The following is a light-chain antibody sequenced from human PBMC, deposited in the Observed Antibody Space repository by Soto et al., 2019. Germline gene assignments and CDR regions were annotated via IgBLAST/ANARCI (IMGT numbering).Light chain of an antibody. CDR2: ASS. V-gene: IGKV1-39*01. CDR1: QSINNY. Sequence: DVQISQSPSSLSASVGDRFTITCRTRQSINNYLNWYQQKPGEAPKLLIYASSTLHSGVSSRFSGSGSGTDFTLTISSLQPEDFATYYCQQTYSHPLTFGGGTKVDIK. J-gene: IGKJ4*01. CDR3: QQTYSHPLT.